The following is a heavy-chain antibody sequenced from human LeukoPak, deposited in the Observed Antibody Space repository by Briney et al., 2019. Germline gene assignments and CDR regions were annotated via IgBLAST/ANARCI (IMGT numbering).Heavy chain of an antibody. CDR2: INHSGST. D-gene: IGHD3-10*01. J-gene: IGHJ5*02. V-gene: IGHV4-34*01. CDR1: GGSFSGYY. Sequence: SETLSLTCAVYGGSFSGYYWSWIRQPPGKGLEWIGEINHSGSTNYNPSLKSRVTISVDTSKNQFSLKLSSVTADDTAVYYCARAGFPHYYGSGSYYPNWFDPWGQGTLVTVSS. CDR3: ARAGFPHYYGSGSYYPNWFDP.